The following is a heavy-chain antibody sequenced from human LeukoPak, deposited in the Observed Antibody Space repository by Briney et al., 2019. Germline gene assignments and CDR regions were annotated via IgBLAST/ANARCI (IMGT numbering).Heavy chain of an antibody. V-gene: IGHV3-43*02. CDR1: GCTFADYA. D-gene: IGHD6-13*01. CDR3: AKDWSQQQLVDAFDI. J-gene: IGHJ3*02. Sequence: GGSLTLSCAASGCTFADYAMHWVRQAPGKGLEWMCFIIGDGGSTYYADSMKGRFTISRDNRKNSLYLQMNSLRTEDTALYYCAKDWSQQQLVDAFDIWGQGTMVTVSS. CDR2: IIGDGGST.